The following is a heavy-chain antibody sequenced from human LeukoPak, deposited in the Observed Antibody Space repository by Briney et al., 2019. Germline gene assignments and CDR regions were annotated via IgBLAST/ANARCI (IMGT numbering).Heavy chain of an antibody. CDR3: AGPMTEIDY. V-gene: IGHV3-74*01. Sequence: GGSLRLSCAASRFTFCSYWMHWVRQAPGKGLVWVSHINSDGSSTNYADSVKGRFTISRDNAKNTLYLQMNSLRAEDTAVYYCAGPMTEIDYWGQGTLVTVSS. J-gene: IGHJ4*02. D-gene: IGHD2-21*02. CDR1: RFTFCSYW. CDR2: INSDGSST.